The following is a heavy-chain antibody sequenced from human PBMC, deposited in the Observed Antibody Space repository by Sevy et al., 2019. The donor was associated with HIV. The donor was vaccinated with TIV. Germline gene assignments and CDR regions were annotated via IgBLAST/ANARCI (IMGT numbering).Heavy chain of an antibody. V-gene: IGHV7-4-1*02. Sequence: ASVKVSCKASGCTFTSYAMNWVRQAPGQGLEWMGWINTNTGNPTYAQGFTGRFVFSLDTSVSTAYLQISSLKAEDTAVYYCARGKYYDILTGPSGGMDVWGQGTTVTVSS. CDR2: INTNTGNP. D-gene: IGHD3-9*01. CDR1: GCTFTSYA. J-gene: IGHJ6*02. CDR3: ARGKYYDILTGPSGGMDV.